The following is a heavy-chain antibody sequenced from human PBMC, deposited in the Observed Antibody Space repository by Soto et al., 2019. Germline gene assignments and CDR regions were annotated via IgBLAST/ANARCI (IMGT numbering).Heavy chain of an antibody. D-gene: IGHD3-10*01. CDR2: TYYRSKRYN. J-gene: IGHJ6*02. CDR3: ARACPDYYYYYLEV. Sequence: PSETLSLTCAVSGDSVSTNSAAWNWIRQSPSSGLEWLGRTYYRSKRYNDYALSVKSRINITADTSKNQISLQLNPVTPEDTAAYYCARACPDYYYYYLEVWGQGTTVAVSS. V-gene: IGHV6-1*01. CDR1: GDSVSTNSAA.